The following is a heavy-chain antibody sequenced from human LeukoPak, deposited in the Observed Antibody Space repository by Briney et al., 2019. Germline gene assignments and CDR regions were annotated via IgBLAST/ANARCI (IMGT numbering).Heavy chain of an antibody. V-gene: IGHV3-23*01. CDR1: GFNFANHA. J-gene: IGHJ4*02. D-gene: IGHD6-13*01. Sequence: GGSLRLSCAASGFNFANHAMSWVRQTPGKGLEWVSAISGGGDITYYADSVTGRFTISRDNSKDTLFLQMHSLRAEDTAVYYCAKDSSSWYFAGVFDYWGQGTLVTVSS. CDR2: ISGGGDIT. CDR3: AKDSSSWYFAGVFDY.